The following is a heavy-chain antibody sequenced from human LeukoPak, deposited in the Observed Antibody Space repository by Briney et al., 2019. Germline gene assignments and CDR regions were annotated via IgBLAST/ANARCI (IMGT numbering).Heavy chain of an antibody. J-gene: IGHJ6*03. D-gene: IGHD4-17*01. Sequence: GGSLRLSCAASGFTFSSYWMHWVRQAPGKGLVWVSRINSDGSSTSYADSVKGRFTISRDNAKNTLYLQMNSLRAEDTAVYYCARLGGDYVGYYYYYMDVWGKGTTVTVFS. CDR2: INSDGSST. V-gene: IGHV3-74*01. CDR1: GFTFSSYW. CDR3: ARLGGDYVGYYYYYMDV.